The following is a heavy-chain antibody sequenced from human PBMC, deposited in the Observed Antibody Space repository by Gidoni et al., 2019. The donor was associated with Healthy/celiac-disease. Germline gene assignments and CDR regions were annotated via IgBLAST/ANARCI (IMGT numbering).Heavy chain of an antibody. CDR3: ASALPPGSGYFP. Sequence: QMQLVQSGPEGKKPGASVKVSCKESGFTLTSSAMQSVRQARGPRLDWIGWNVVCSGNTNYAQKFQERVTITRDMSTSTAYMALSSLRSEDTVVYYCASALPPGSGYFPWGQGTLVTVSS. CDR2: NVVCSGNT. CDR1: GFTLTSSA. D-gene: IGHD3-22*01. J-gene: IGHJ5*02. V-gene: IGHV1-58*02.